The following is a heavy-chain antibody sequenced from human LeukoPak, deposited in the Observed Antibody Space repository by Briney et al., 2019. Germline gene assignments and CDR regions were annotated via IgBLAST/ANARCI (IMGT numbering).Heavy chain of an antibody. Sequence: GGSLRLSCAASGFTFSSYAMHWVRQAPGKGLEYVSAISSNGGSTYYANSVKGRFTISRDNSKNTLYLQMGSLRAEDMAVYYCARDRNSGSYFDYWGQGTLDTVSS. J-gene: IGHJ4*02. CDR1: GFTFSSYA. CDR3: ARDRNSGSYFDY. D-gene: IGHD1-26*01. CDR2: ISSNGGST. V-gene: IGHV3-64*01.